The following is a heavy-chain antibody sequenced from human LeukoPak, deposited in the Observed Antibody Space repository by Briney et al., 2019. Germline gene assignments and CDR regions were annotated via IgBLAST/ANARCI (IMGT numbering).Heavy chain of an antibody. CDR1: GFTFSSYG. J-gene: IGHJ3*02. CDR3: AKDPPTVMANAFHI. Sequence: GGSLRLSCAASGFTFSSYGMSWVRQAPGKGLEWVSSISGSGGTTYYADSVKGRFTISRDNPKNTLYLQMNSLRADDTAVYSCAKDPPTVMANAFHIWGQGTMVTVS. D-gene: IGHD5-18*01. V-gene: IGHV3-23*01. CDR2: ISGSGGTT.